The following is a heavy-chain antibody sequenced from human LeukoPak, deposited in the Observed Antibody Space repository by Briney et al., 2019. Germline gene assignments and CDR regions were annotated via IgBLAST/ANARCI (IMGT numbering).Heavy chain of an antibody. V-gene: IGHV4-61*02. Sequence: SQTLSLTCTVSGGSISSGSYYWGWIRQPAGKGLEWIGRIYTSGSTNYNPSRKSRVTISVGTSKNQVSLKLSSVTAADTAVYYCARLSPYYDFWSGYYTPARDYWGQGTLVTVSS. J-gene: IGHJ4*02. CDR2: IYTSGST. D-gene: IGHD3-3*01. CDR1: GGSISSGSYY. CDR3: ARLSPYYDFWSGYYTPARDY.